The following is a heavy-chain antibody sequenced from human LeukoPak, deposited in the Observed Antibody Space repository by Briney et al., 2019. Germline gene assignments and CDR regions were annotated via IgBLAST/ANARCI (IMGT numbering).Heavy chain of an antibody. D-gene: IGHD5-18*01. Sequence: SETLSLTCTVSGYSISSGYYWGWIRQPPGQGLEWIGSIYHSGSTYYNPSLKSRVTISVDTSKNQFSLKLSSVTAADTAVYYCARTTEGGYTYDYFYYYYMDVWGKGTTVTISS. CDR3: ARTTEGGYTYDYFYYYYMDV. CDR1: GYSISSGYY. J-gene: IGHJ6*03. CDR2: IYHSGST. V-gene: IGHV4-38-2*02.